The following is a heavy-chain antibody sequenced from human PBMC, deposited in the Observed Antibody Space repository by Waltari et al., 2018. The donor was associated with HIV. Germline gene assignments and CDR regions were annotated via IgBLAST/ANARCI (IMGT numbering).Heavy chain of an antibody. Sequence: EVQLVQSGGGAVSPEESLRLSCAVSETLVGDNYMSWVRQTPGKRLQWVAVLYPDGTAYYAESVKGRFVVSRDNAKDSLSLQMNSLRVEDTAVYYCARGQSGILVVTPIDWGQGTLVTVSS. CDR2: LYPDGTA. CDR1: ETLVGDNY. J-gene: IGHJ4*02. D-gene: IGHD2-21*02. V-gene: IGHV3-53*02. CDR3: ARGQSGILVVTPID.